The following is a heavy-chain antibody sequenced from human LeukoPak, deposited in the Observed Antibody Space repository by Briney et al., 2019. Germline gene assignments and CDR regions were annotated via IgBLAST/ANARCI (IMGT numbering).Heavy chain of an antibody. Sequence: GGSLRLSCAASGFTFSSYWMSWVRQAPGKGLEWVANIKQDGSEKYYVDSVKGRFTVSRDNAKNSLYLQMNSLRAEDTAVYYCAREEVATILYLYYYYGMDVWGQGTTVTVSS. CDR2: IKQDGSEK. V-gene: IGHV3-7*01. D-gene: IGHD5-12*01. J-gene: IGHJ6*02. CDR3: AREEVATILYLYYYYGMDV. CDR1: GFTFSSYW.